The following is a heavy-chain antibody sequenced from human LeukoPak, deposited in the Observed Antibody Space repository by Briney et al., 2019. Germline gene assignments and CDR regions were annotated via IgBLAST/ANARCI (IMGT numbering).Heavy chain of an antibody. Sequence: PGGSLRLSCAASGFTFSSYAMSWVRQAPGKGLEWVSAISGSGGSTYYADSVKGRFTISRDNSKNTLYLQMNSLRAEDTAVYFCAKYYDFWSRLDYWGQGTLVTVSS. J-gene: IGHJ4*02. CDR1: GFTFSSYA. V-gene: IGHV3-23*01. D-gene: IGHD3-3*01. CDR3: AKYYDFWSRLDY. CDR2: ISGSGGST.